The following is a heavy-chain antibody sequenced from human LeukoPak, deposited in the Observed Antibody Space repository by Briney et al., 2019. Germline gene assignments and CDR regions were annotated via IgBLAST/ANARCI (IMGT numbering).Heavy chain of an antibody. J-gene: IGHJ4*02. CDR1: GFTFSSYA. D-gene: IGHD3-10*01. CDR2: ISGSGGST. V-gene: IGHV3-23*01. CDR3: AKDPAALLWFGELSPVDY. Sequence: GGSLRLSCAASGFTFSSYAMSWVRQAPGKGLEWVSAISGSGGSTYYADSVKSRFTISRDNSKNTLYLQMNSLRAEDTAVYYCAKDPAALLWFGELSPVDYWGQGTLVTVSS.